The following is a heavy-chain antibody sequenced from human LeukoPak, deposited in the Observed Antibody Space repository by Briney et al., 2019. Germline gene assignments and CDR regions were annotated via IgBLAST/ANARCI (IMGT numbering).Heavy chain of an antibody. CDR2: INHSGST. J-gene: IGHJ4*02. CDR1: GGSFSGYY. CDR3: ARGPRLYWVAY. V-gene: IGHV4-34*01. D-gene: IGHD2-2*02. Sequence: SETLSLTCAVYGGSFSGYYWSWIRQPPGKGLEWIGEINHSGSTNYNPSLKSRVTISVDTSKNQFSLKLSSVTAADTAVHYCARGPRLYWVAYWGQGTLVTVSS.